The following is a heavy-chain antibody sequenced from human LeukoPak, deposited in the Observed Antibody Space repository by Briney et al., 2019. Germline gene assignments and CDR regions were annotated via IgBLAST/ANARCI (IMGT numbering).Heavy chain of an antibody. CDR3: ASGGFDPFWGTHRPREKLSFDF. J-gene: IGHJ4*02. CDR1: RFTLCNYA. CDR2: ISGSGDTT. Sequence: GGSLRLSCAASRFTLCNYAMNWVRQAPGKGLEWVSGISGSGDTTSYADSVKGRFTISRDNSMNTLFLQTSSLGADDTAIYYCASGGFDPFWGTHRPREKLSFDFWGQGSLVTVSS. D-gene: IGHD3-16*02. V-gene: IGHV3-23*01.